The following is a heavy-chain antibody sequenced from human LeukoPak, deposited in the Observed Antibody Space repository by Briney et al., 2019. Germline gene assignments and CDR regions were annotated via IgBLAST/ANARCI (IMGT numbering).Heavy chain of an antibody. CDR2: IYYSGST. Sequence: SETLSLTCTVSGGSISNYYWSWIRRPPGKGLEWIGYIYYSGSTNYNPSLKSRVTISVDTSKNQFSLKLSSVTAADTAVYYCARGRGVAAAGMYNWFDPWGQGTLVTVSS. J-gene: IGHJ5*02. V-gene: IGHV4-59*01. D-gene: IGHD6-13*01. CDR3: ARGRGVAAAGMYNWFDP. CDR1: GGSISNYY.